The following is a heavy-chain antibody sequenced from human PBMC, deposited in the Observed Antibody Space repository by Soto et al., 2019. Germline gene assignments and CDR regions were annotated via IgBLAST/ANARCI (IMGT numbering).Heavy chain of an antibody. D-gene: IGHD4-17*01. CDR3: ATSDYGDYDGSFDH. CDR1: GFTFDDYA. V-gene: IGHV3-9*01. J-gene: IGHJ4*02. Sequence: EVQLVESGGGLVQPGRSLRLSCAASGFTFDDYAMYWVRQAPGKGLEWVSHISYNSDTIGYADSVKGRFTISRDNAKNSLYLQMNSLSAEDTALYYCATSDYGDYDGSFDHWGQGTLVTVSS. CDR2: ISYNSDTI.